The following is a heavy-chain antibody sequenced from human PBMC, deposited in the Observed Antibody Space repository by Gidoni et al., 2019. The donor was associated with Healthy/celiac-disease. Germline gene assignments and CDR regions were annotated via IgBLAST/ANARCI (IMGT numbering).Heavy chain of an antibody. V-gene: IGHV1-69*01. J-gene: IGHJ6*03. D-gene: IGHD2-2*02. CDR3: ARDGPKDCSSTSCYTPTDYYYYYMDV. CDR2: IIPIFGTA. CDR1: GGTFSSYA. Sequence: QVQLVQSGAEVKKPGSSVKVSCKASGGTFSSYAISWVRPAPGQGLEWMGGIIPIFGTANYAQKFQGRVTITADESTSTAYMELSSLRSEDTAVYYCARDGPKDCSSTSCYTPTDYYYYYMDVWGKGTTVTVSS.